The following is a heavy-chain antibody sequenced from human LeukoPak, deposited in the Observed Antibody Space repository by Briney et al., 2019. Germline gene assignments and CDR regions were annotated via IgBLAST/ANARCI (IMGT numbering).Heavy chain of an antibody. D-gene: IGHD5-12*01. J-gene: IGHJ5*02. CDR2: INPNSGGT. V-gene: IGHV1-2*02. CDR3: ARGGYSGYVNNWFDP. Sequence: ASVKVSCTASGYTFTGYYMHWVRQAPGQGLEWMGWINPNSGGTNYAQKFQGRVTMTRDTSISTAYMELSRLRYDDTAVYYCARGGYSGYVNNWFDPWGQGTLVTVSS. CDR1: GYTFTGYY.